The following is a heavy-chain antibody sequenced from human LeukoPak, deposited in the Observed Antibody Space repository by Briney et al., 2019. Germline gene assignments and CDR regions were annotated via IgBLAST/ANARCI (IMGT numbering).Heavy chain of an antibody. J-gene: IGHJ6*02. V-gene: IGHV3-74*01. CDR3: AKDMGFDLEATQPTDYGMDV. D-gene: IGHD1-26*01. CDR1: GFTFSSYW. CDR2: INTDGSST. Sequence: GGSLRLSCAASGFTFSSYWMHWVRQAPGKGLVWVSRINTDGSSTSYADSVKGRFTISRDNAKNSLYLQMNSLRAEDTALYYCAKDMGFDLEATQPTDYGMDVXGQGXTXTVSS.